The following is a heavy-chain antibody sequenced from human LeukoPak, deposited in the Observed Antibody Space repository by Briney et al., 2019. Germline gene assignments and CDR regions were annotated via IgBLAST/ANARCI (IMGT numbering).Heavy chain of an antibody. V-gene: IGHV4-34*01. Sequence: SETLSLTCAVYGGSFSGYYWSWIRQPPGKGLEWIGGINHSGSTNYNPSLKSRVTISVDTSKNQFSLKLSSVTAADTAVYYCARVYYYGSGSGDFDYWGQGTLVTVSS. CDR2: INHSGST. CDR1: GGSFSGYY. J-gene: IGHJ4*02. D-gene: IGHD3-10*01. CDR3: ARVYYYGSGSGDFDY.